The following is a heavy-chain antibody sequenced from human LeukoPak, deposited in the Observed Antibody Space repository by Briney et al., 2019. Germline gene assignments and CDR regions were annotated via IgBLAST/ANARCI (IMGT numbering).Heavy chain of an antibody. CDR3: ARVADGDKYGGRDY. J-gene: IGHJ4*02. CDR2: IINDGRST. CDR1: GFNFKNYW. D-gene: IGHD5-24*01. V-gene: IGHV3-74*01. Sequence: GGSLRLSCAASGFNFKNYWMHWVRQAPGKGLEWVSRIINDGRSTTYADSVKGRFPIYRENPKDTLYLQMNSLRVEDTAVYYCARVADGDKYGGRDYWGQAALVIVSS.